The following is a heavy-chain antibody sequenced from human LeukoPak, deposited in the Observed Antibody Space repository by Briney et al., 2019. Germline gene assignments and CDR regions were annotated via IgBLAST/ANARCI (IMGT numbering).Heavy chain of an antibody. CDR3: ASHPDILTGYYYFDY. V-gene: IGHV4-4*07. Sequence: SETLSLTCTVSGGSISSYYWSWIRQPAGKGLEWIGRIYTSGSTNYNPSLKSRVTISVDTSKNQFSLKLSSVTAADTAVYYCASHPDILTGYYYFDYWGQGTLVTVSS. D-gene: IGHD3-9*01. CDR1: GGSISSYY. J-gene: IGHJ4*02. CDR2: IYTSGST.